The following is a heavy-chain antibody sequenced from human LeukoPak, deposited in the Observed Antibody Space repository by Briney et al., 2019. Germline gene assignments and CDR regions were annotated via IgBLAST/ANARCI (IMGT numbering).Heavy chain of an antibody. D-gene: IGHD6-19*01. Sequence: GGSLRLSCAASGFTFSSYAMSWVRQAPGKGLEWVSAISGSGGSTYYADSVKGRFTISRDNSKNTLYLQMNSLRAEDTAVYYCAREVSSGWSGYYFDYWGQGTLVTVSS. V-gene: IGHV3-23*01. CDR2: ISGSGGST. CDR1: GFTFSSYA. J-gene: IGHJ4*02. CDR3: AREVSSGWSGYYFDY.